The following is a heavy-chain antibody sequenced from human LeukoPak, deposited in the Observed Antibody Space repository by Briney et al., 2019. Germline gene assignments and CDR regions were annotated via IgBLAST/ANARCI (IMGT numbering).Heavy chain of an antibody. D-gene: IGHD2-2*01. V-gene: IGHV5-51*01. J-gene: IGHJ4*02. CDR1: GYSFTTYW. CDR2: IYPGDSDT. Sequence: GESLKTSCRGSGYSFTTYWIGWVRQMPGKGLEWMGIIYPGDSDTRYSPSFQGQVTMSADKSINTAYLQWSSLKASDTAMYYCARRQGCSSTSCPPDSWGQGTLVTVSS. CDR3: ARRQGCSSTSCPPDS.